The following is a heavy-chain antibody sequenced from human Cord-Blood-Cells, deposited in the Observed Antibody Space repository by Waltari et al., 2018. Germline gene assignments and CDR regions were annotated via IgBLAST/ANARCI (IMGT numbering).Heavy chain of an antibody. CDR1: GGTFSSYA. D-gene: IGHD6-6*01. Sequence: QVQLVQSGAEVKKPGSSVKVSCKASGGTFSSYAISWVRQAPGQGLEWMGRIMPILGIANYAQKFQGRVTITADKSTSTAYMELSSLRSEDTAVYYCASNPLVGSSSFDYWGQGTLVTVSS. J-gene: IGHJ4*02. V-gene: IGHV1-69*09. CDR2: IMPILGIA. CDR3: ASNPLVGSSSFDY.